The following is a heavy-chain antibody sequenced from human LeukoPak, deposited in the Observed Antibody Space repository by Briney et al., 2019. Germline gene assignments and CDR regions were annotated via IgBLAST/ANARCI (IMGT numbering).Heavy chain of an antibody. CDR3: ASTKGVISYFDY. CDR2: IYSGST. J-gene: IGHJ4*02. Sequence: PSETLSLTCTVSGGSISSYYWSWIRQPPGKGLEWIGYIYSGSTKYDPSLQSRVTISVDTSKNQFSLNLSSVTAADTAVYYCASTKGVISYFDYWGQGTLVTVSS. CDR1: GGSISSYY. D-gene: IGHD2-21*01. V-gene: IGHV4-59*01.